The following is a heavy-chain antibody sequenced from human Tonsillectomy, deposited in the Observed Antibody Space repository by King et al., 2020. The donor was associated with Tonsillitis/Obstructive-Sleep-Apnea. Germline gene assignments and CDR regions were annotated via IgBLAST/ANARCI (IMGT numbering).Heavy chain of an antibody. CDR1: GGSFSGYY. J-gene: IGHJ4*02. D-gene: IGHD2-21*02. Sequence: VQLQQWGAGLLKPSETLSLTCAVYGGSFSGYYWSWIRQPPGKGLEWIGEINHSGTTNYNPSLKSRVTISVDTSKNQFSLKLSSVTAADTAVFYCARGDIVVVTAIGGFYFDNWGQGSLVTVSS. V-gene: IGHV4-34*01. CDR2: INHSGTT. CDR3: ARGDIVVVTAIGGFYFDN.